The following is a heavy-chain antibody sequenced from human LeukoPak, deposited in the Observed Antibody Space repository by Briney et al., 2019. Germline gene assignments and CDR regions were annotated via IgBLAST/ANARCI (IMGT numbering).Heavy chain of an antibody. Sequence: GGSLRLSCAASGFTFSSYGMHWVRQAPGKGLEWVAVIWYDGSNKYYADSVKGRFTISRDNSKNTLYLQMNSLRAEDTAVYYCARDLFTYYYDSSGLTGWGQGTLVTVSS. V-gene: IGHV3-33*01. D-gene: IGHD3-22*01. CDR1: GFTFSSYG. CDR2: IWYDGSNK. CDR3: ARDLFTYYYDSSGLTG. J-gene: IGHJ4*02.